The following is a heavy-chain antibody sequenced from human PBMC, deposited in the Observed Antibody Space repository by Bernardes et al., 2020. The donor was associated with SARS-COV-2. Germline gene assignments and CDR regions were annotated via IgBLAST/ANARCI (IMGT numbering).Heavy chain of an antibody. V-gene: IGHV3-21*01. J-gene: IGHJ3*02. CDR1: GFTFSSYS. D-gene: IGHD2-2*01. CDR3: TRVGWRVPAATDAFDI. Sequence: GRSLRVCCAASGFTFSSYSMNWVRQAPGKGLEWVSSISSSSSYIYYADSVKGRFTISRDNAKNSLYLQMNSLRAEDTAVYYCTRVGWRVPAATDAFDIWGLGTMVTVSS. CDR2: ISSSSSYI.